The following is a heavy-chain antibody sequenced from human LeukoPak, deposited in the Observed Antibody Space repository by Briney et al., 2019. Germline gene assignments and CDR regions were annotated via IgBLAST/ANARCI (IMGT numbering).Heavy chain of an antibody. CDR3: ARLGLQYYNWFDP. D-gene: IGHD4-11*01. CDR2: IYYSGST. J-gene: IGHJ5*02. V-gene: IGHV4-31*03. CDR1: GGSISSGGYY. Sequence: SETLSLTCTVSGGSISSGGYYWSWIRQHPGKGLEWIGYIYYSGSTYYNPSLKSRVTISVDTSKNQFSLKLGSVTAADTAVYYCARLGLQYYNWFDPWGQGTLVTVPS.